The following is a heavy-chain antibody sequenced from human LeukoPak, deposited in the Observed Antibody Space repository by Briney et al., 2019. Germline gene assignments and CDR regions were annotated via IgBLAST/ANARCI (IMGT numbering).Heavy chain of an antibody. Sequence: SETLSLTCTVSGGSTSSYYWSWIRQPAGKGLEWIGRISTSVSTDYNPSLKSRVTISADKSKNQFYLKLSSVTATDTAVYYCARATPVQPFDYWGEGALVTVSS. CDR1: GGSTSSYY. V-gene: IGHV4-4*07. D-gene: IGHD5-18*01. J-gene: IGHJ4*02. CDR3: ARATPVQPFDY. CDR2: ISTSVST.